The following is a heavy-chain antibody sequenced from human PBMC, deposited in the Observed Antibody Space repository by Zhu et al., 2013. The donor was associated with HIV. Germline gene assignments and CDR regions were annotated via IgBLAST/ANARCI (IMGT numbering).Heavy chain of an antibody. V-gene: IGHV1-69*01. CDR2: IIPIFGTA. CDR3: ARGSLTAARPRKYYYYGMDV. J-gene: IGHJ6*02. CDR1: GGNFSSYG. Sequence: QVQLVQSGAEVKKPGSSVKVSCKASGGNFSSYGISWVRQAPGQGLEWMGGIIPIFGTAKYAQRFQGRVTIAADESTSTAYMELSSLRSEDTAVYYCARGSLTAARPRKYYYYGMDVWGQGTTVTVSS. D-gene: IGHD6-6*01.